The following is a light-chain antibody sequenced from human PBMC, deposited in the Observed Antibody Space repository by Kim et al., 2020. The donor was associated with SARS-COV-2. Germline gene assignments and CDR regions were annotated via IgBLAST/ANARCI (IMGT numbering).Light chain of an antibody. Sequence: ELTQPPSASGTPGQRVTIYCSGSSSNIGTNTVNWYQQLPGTAPKLLIHTNNQRPSGVPDRFSGSRSGTSASLAISGLQSEDEADYYCATWDDSLNGWVFGGGTQLTVL. CDR3: ATWDDSLNGWV. V-gene: IGLV1-44*01. CDR1: SSNIGTNT. J-gene: IGLJ3*02. CDR2: TNN.